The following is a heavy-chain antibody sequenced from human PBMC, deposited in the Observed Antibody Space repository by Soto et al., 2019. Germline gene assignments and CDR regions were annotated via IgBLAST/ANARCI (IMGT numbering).Heavy chain of an antibody. D-gene: IGHD5-18*01. Sequence: EVQMVETGGGLIQPGGSLRLSCAASGFTVSSNYMSWVRQAPGKGLEWVSVIYSGGSTYYADSVKGRFTISRDNSKNTLYLQTNSLRAEDTGVFYCARELNSYGFDYWGRGTLVTVSS. CDR2: IYSGGST. J-gene: IGHJ4*02. CDR1: GFTVSSNY. V-gene: IGHV3-53*02. CDR3: ARELNSYGFDY.